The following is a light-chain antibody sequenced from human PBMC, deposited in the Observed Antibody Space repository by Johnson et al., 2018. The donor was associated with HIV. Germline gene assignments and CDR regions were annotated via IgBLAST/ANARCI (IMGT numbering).Light chain of an antibody. V-gene: IGLV1-51*01. Sequence: QSVLTQPPSVSAAPGQKVTISCSGSSSNIGNNYVSWYQQLPGTAPKLLIYDNNKRPSGIPDQFSGSKSGTSATLGITGLQTGDEADYYCGTWDSSLSAGGVFGTGTKVTVL. J-gene: IGLJ1*01. CDR1: SSNIGNNY. CDR3: GTWDSSLSAGGV. CDR2: DNN.